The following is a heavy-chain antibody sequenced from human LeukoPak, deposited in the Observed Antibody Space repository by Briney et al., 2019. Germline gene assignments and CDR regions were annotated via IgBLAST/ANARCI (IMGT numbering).Heavy chain of an antibody. D-gene: IGHD1-26*01. V-gene: IGHV4-34*01. CDR1: GGSFSGYY. CDR2: INHSGST. Sequence: SETLSLTCAVYGGSFSGYYWSWIRQPPGKGLEWIGEINHSGSTNYNPSLKSRVTISVDTSKNQFSLKLSSVTAADTAVYYCARVAGSYYFDYWGQGTLVTVSS. J-gene: IGHJ4*02. CDR3: ARVAGSYYFDY.